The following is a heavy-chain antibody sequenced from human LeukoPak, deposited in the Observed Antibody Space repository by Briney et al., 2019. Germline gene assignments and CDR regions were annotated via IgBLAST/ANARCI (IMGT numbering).Heavy chain of an antibody. V-gene: IGHV3-23*01. CDR3: AKLTSDTMVRGVTPDY. D-gene: IGHD3-10*01. Sequence: GSLRLSCAASGFTFRSYAMDWVRQAPGKGLEWVAGLSGSGGSTYYADSEKGRFTISRDNSKNTLYLQMTSLRAEDTAVYYCAKLTSDTMVRGVTPDYWGQGTLVTVSS. CDR1: GFTFRSYA. CDR2: LSGSGGST. J-gene: IGHJ4*02.